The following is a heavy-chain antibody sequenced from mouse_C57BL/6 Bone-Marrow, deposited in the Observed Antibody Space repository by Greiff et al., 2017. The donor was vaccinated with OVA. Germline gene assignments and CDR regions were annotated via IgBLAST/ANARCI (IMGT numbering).Heavy chain of an antibody. Sequence: EVQLQQSGAELVRPGASVKLSCTASGFNIKDDYMHWVKQRPEQGLEWIGWIDPENGDTEYASKFQGKATITADSSSNTAYLQLSSLTSADTAVYYCTSYGNFDYWGKGTTLTVSS. J-gene: IGHJ2*01. CDR1: GFNIKDDY. CDR2: IDPENGDT. CDR3: TSYGNFDY. D-gene: IGHD2-1*01. V-gene: IGHV14-4*01.